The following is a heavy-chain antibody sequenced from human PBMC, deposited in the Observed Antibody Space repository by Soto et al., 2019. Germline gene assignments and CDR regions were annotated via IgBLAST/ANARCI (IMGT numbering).Heavy chain of an antibody. CDR2: IYYSGST. V-gene: IGHV4-59*01. D-gene: IGHD1-26*01. J-gene: IGHJ5*02. CDR3: ARSGSYFRGRLSWFDP. Sequence: SETLSLTCTVSGGSISSDYWSWVRQPPGKGLEWIGYIYYSGSTNYNPSLKSRVTISVDTSKNQFSLKLSSVTAADTAVYYCARSGSYFRGRLSWFDPWGQGTLVTVTS. CDR1: GGSISSDY.